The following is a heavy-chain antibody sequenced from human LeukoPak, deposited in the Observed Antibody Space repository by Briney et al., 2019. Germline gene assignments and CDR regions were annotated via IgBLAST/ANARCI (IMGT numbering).Heavy chain of an antibody. CDR2: INPSGGST. CDR1: GYTFTSYY. J-gene: IGHJ5*02. CDR3: ASLFSSGPLGGP. Sequence: ASVKVSCKASGYTFTSYYMHWVRQAPGQGLEWMGIINPSGGSTSYAQKFQGRVTMTRDTSTSTVYMELSSLGSEDTAVYYCASLFSSGPLGGPWGQGTLVTVSS. D-gene: IGHD3-22*01. V-gene: IGHV1-46*01.